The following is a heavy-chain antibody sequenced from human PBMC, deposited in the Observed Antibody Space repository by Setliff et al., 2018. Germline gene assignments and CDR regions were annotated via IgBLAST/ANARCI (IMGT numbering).Heavy chain of an antibody. CDR3: ARDNTIVGATDY. CDR2: LHTSGTT. CDR1: GYSISSGHF. Sequence: TLSLTCGVSGYSISSGHFWSWIRQPAGEGLEWIGRLHTSGTTVYNPSLKGRVTISADTSTNHFSLKLTSVTAADTAVYYCARDNTIVGATDYWGQGALVTVSS. D-gene: IGHD1-26*01. J-gene: IGHJ4*02. V-gene: IGHV4-61*02.